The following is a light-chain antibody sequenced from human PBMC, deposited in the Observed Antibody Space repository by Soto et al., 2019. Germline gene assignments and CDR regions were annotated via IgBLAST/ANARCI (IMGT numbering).Light chain of an antibody. Sequence: EIGLTQSQTTLSSSPGDTATLSCRASQYVGTRLAWYQHKPGQAPRLLIYYTSNRATGIPARFSGSGSGTDFTLTINSLAPEDFAIYYCHQRQSWPRTFGQVSKV. CDR1: QYVGTR. CDR3: HQRQSWPRT. CDR2: YTS. V-gene: IGKV3-11*01. J-gene: IGKJ1*01.